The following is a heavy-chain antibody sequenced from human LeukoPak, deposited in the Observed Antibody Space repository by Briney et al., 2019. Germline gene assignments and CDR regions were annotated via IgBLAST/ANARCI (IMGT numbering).Heavy chain of an antibody. V-gene: IGHV1-58*02. Sequence: SVKVSCKASGFTFTSSAMQWVRQARGQRLEWIGWIVVGRGNTNYAQKFQERVTITRDMSTSTAYMELSSLRSEDTAVYYCASAKDYGGEDDAFDIWGQGTMVTVSS. D-gene: IGHD4-23*01. J-gene: IGHJ3*02. CDR1: GFTFTSSA. CDR3: ASAKDYGGEDDAFDI. CDR2: IVVGRGNT.